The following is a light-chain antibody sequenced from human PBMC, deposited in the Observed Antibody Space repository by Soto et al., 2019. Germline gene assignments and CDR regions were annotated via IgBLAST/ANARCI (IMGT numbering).Light chain of an antibody. Sequence: EIVMTQSPATLSVSPGERATLSCRASQSVSSNLAWYQQKPGQAPRLLIYGASTRATGIPARFSGSGSGTEFTLTIGSLQSEDFAVYYCQQYNNWPRLYTFGQGTKLEIK. V-gene: IGKV3-15*01. CDR3: QQYNNWPRLYT. CDR1: QSVSSN. J-gene: IGKJ2*01. CDR2: GAS.